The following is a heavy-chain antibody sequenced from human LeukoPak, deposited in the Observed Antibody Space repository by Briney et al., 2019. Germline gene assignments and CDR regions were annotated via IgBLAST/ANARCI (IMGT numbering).Heavy chain of an antibody. Sequence: GGSLRLSCAVSGFTFSSYAMSWVRQPPGKGLEWVSAISGSGGSTYYPASAKGRFTISRDNSKNTLHLQMNGVRAEDTAVYYCAKYNYFDYWGQGTLVTVSS. CDR3: AKYNYFDY. J-gene: IGHJ4*02. V-gene: IGHV3-23*01. CDR2: ISGSGGST. CDR1: GFTFSSYA.